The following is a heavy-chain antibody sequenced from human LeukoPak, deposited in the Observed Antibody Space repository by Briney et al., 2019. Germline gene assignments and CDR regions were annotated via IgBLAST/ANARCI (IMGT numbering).Heavy chain of an antibody. CDR3: ARGQDY. CDR1: GYTFTDYD. Sequence: ASVKVSCKASGYTFTDYDINWVRQATGQGLEWMGWMNPNSGNTGYTQKFQGRVTMTRDTSISTAYMELNRLRSDDTAVYYCARGQDYWGQGTLVTVSS. V-gene: IGHV1-8*01. CDR2: MNPNSGNT. J-gene: IGHJ4*02.